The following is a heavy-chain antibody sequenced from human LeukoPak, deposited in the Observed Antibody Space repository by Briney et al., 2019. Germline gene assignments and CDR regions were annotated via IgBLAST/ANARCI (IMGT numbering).Heavy chain of an antibody. Sequence: ASVKVSFKASGYTFTSYGISWVRQAPGQGLEWMGWISAYNGNTNYAQKLQGRVTMTTDTSTSTAYMKLRSLRSDDTAVYYCARDRERVVATMGYYWGQGTLVTVSS. CDR3: ARDRERVVATMGYY. V-gene: IGHV1-18*01. D-gene: IGHD5-12*01. J-gene: IGHJ4*02. CDR2: ISAYNGNT. CDR1: GYTFTSYG.